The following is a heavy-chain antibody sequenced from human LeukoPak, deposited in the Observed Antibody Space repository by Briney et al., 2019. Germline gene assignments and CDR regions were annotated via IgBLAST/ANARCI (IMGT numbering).Heavy chain of an antibody. V-gene: IGHV3-21*01. Sequence: GGSLRLSCAASGFTFSSYSMNWVRQAPGKGLEWVSSISSSSSYIYYADSVKGRFTISRDNAKNSLYLQMNSLRAEDTAVYYCARDLARIAVAGTKGDYWGQGTLVTVSS. D-gene: IGHD6-19*01. J-gene: IGHJ4*02. CDR2: ISSSSSYI. CDR1: GFTFSSYS. CDR3: ARDLARIAVAGTKGDY.